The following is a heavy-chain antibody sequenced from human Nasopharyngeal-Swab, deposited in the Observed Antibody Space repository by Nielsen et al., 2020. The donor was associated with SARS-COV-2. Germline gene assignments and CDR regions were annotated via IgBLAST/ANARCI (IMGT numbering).Heavy chain of an antibody. D-gene: IGHD6-13*01. Sequence: SETLSLTCTVSGGSISSSSYYWGWIRQPPGKGLEWIGSIYYSGSTYYNPSLKSRVTISVDTSKNQFSLKLSSVTAADTAVYYCARLDSSSWYRYYFDYWGQGTLVTVSS. CDR3: ARLDSSSWYRYYFDY. CDR2: IYYSGST. J-gene: IGHJ4*02. V-gene: IGHV4-39*01. CDR1: GGSISSSSYY.